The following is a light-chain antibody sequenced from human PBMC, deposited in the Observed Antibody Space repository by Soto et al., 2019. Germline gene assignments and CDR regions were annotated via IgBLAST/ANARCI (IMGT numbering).Light chain of an antibody. CDR3: QQYGSSPIT. Sequence: EIVLTQSPRTLSLSPGERATLSCRASQSVSSNYLAWYQQKPGQAPRVLIYVASSRATGIPDRFSGSGSGTDFTLTISRLEPEDFAVYYCQQYGSSPITFGQGTRLEIK. CDR2: VAS. V-gene: IGKV3-20*01. J-gene: IGKJ5*01. CDR1: QSVSSNY.